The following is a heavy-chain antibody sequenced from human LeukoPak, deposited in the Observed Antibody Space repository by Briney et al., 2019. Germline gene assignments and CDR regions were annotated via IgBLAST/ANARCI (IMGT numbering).Heavy chain of an antibody. J-gene: IGHJ4*02. CDR2: ISAYNGNT. Sequence: GASAKVSCKASGYTFTSYGISWVRQAPGQGLEWMGWISAYNGNTNYAQKLQGRVTMTTDTSTSTAYMELRSLRSDDTAVYYCARDVVSYGYSGGYYFDYWGQGTLVTVSS. CDR3: ARDVVSYGYSGGYYFDY. CDR1: GYTFTSYG. V-gene: IGHV1-18*01. D-gene: IGHD5-18*01.